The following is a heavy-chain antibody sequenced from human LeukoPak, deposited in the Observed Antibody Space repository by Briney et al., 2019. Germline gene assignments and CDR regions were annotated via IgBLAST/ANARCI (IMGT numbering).Heavy chain of an antibody. J-gene: IGHJ3*02. CDR2: IYYSGST. Sequence: PSGTLSLTCTVSGGSISSYYWSWIRQPPGKGLEWIGYIYYSGSTNYNPSLKSRVTISVDTSKNQFSLKLSSVTAADTAVYYCAGGFTAGAFDIWGQGTMVTVSS. CDR1: GGSISSYY. V-gene: IGHV4-59*08. CDR3: AGGFTAGAFDI.